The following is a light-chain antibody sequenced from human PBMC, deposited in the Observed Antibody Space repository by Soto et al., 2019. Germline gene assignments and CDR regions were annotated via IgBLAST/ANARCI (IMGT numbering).Light chain of an antibody. Sequence: AIQMTQSPSSLSASVGDRVTITCRASQGIRNDLGWYQQKPGKAPKLQIYAASSLKSGLPSRFSGSGSGTDFTLTISSLQPEDFATYYCLQDYNYPRTFGQGTKVEIK. V-gene: IGKV1-6*01. CDR2: AAS. J-gene: IGKJ1*01. CDR3: LQDYNYPRT. CDR1: QGIRND.